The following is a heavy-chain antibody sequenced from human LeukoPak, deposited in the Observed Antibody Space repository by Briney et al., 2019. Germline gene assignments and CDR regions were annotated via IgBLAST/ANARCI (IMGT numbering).Heavy chain of an antibody. CDR2: ISYDGSNK. Sequence: PGGSLRLSCAASGFTFSSYGMHWVRQAPGKGLEWVAVISYDGSNKYYADSVKGRFTISRDNSKNTLYLQMNSLRAEDTAVYYCAKVDSWAGDRYFDYWGQGTLVTVSS. J-gene: IGHJ4*02. CDR3: AKVDSWAGDRYFDY. CDR1: GFTFSSYG. D-gene: IGHD3-22*01. V-gene: IGHV3-30*18.